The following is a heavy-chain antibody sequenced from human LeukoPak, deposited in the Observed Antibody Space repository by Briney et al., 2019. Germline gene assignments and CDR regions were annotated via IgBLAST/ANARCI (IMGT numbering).Heavy chain of an antibody. CDR1: GYTFTGYY. D-gene: IGHD2-2*01. CDR2: INPNSGGT. J-gene: IGHJ6*02. Sequence: GASVKVSCKASGYTFTGYYIQWVRQAPGQGLEWMGWINPNSGGTNYAQKFQGRATMTRDTSISTAYMELSRLRSDDTAVYFCARDHCVSSGCYEDYYYGMDVWGRGTTVTVSS. CDR3: ARDHCVSSGCYEDYYYGMDV. V-gene: IGHV1-2*02.